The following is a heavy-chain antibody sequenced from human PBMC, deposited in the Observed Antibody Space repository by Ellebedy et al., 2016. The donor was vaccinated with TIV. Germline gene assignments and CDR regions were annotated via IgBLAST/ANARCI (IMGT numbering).Heavy chain of an antibody. CDR1: GYTFTSYG. CDR2: ISAYNGNT. Sequence: ASVKVSXXASGYTFTSYGISWVRQAPGQGLEWMGWISAYNGNTNYAQKLQGRVTMTTDTSTSTAYMELRSLRSDDTAVYYCARDRYSSGYRDYWGQGTLVTVSS. D-gene: IGHD6-19*01. V-gene: IGHV1-18*01. J-gene: IGHJ4*02. CDR3: ARDRYSSGYRDY.